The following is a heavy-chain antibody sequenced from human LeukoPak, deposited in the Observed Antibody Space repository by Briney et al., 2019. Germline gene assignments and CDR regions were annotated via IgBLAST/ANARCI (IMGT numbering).Heavy chain of an antibody. Sequence: GGSLRLSCAASELTSSTSWMSWVRQAPGKGLEWVSYISTGSSTTYYADSVKGRFTISRDNVENSLYLQMNSLRDEDTAVYYCARVAAGYSVNYFDYWGREPWSPSPQ. CDR2: ISTGSSTT. CDR3: ARVAAGYSVNYFDY. CDR1: ELTSSTSW. J-gene: IGHJ4*02. V-gene: IGHV3-48*02. D-gene: IGHD4-23*01.